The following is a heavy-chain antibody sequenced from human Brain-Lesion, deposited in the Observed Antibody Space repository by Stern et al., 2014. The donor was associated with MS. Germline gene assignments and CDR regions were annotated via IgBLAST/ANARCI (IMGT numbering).Heavy chain of an antibody. D-gene: IGHD4-17*01. Sequence: QVQLVESGGGVVQPGRSLRLSCAASGFTFSYHAMHWVRQAPGKGLEWVALIPYDGSDKNDADSVKGRFTISRDNSRNTLYLQMNSLRVDDTAVYYCARGGAVTTSDYYLDYWGQGILVTVSS. CDR3: ARGGAVTTSDYYLDY. J-gene: IGHJ4*02. V-gene: IGHV3-30*01. CDR2: IPYDGSDK. CDR1: GFTFSYHA.